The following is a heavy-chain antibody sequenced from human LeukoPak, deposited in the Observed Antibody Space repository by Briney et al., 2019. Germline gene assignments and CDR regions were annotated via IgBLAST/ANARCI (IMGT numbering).Heavy chain of an antibody. CDR2: INPNSGVT. CDR1: GYTFSGFY. Sequence: ASVKVSCKASGYTFSGFYIHWVRQAPGQGLEWMGWINPNSGVTNYAQKLQGRVTITRDTSIDTAYMQLSRLRSDDTAVYYCAKDRYGDYMAPFHYYMDAWGRGTTVTVSS. J-gene: IGHJ6*03. V-gene: IGHV1-2*02. CDR3: AKDRYGDYMAPFHYYMDA. D-gene: IGHD4-17*01.